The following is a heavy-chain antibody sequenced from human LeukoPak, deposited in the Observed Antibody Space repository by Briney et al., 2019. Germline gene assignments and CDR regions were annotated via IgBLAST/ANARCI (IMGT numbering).Heavy chain of an antibody. Sequence: ASVKVSCKASGYTFAGYYIHWVRQAPGQGLEWMGWINPNSGDTDYVQKFQGRVTMTRDTSISTAYMELSSLTSDDTAVYYCARVEGPSSSPRTLRYWGQGTPVSVSS. J-gene: IGHJ4*02. CDR2: INPNSGDT. CDR3: ARVEGPSSSPRTLRY. V-gene: IGHV1-2*02. CDR1: GYTFAGYY. D-gene: IGHD2-15*01.